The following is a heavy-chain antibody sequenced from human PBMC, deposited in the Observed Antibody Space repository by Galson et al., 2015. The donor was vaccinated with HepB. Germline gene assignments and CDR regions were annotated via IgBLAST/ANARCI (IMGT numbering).Heavy chain of an antibody. Sequence: SLRLSCAASGFTFSNTWMTWVRQAPGKGLEWVGRIKSKTDGGRTDYAAPVKDRFTISRDDSKNTLYLQIDSLTTEDTAVYYCTIALRWESLSSTWGQGTLVTVSS. CDR2: IKSKTDGGRT. CDR1: GFTFSNTW. J-gene: IGHJ4*02. CDR3: TIALRWESLSST. V-gene: IGHV3-15*01. D-gene: IGHD3-3*01.